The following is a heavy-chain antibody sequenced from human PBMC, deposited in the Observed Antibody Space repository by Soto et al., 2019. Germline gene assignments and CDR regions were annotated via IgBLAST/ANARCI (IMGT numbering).Heavy chain of an antibody. V-gene: IGHV1-69*06. CDR2: IIPTFGTT. J-gene: IGHJ6*02. Sequence: QVQLEQSGDEVTKHGSSVKVSCKASGGTFSSYVISWVRQAPGQGLEWMGGIIPTFGTTKYAQDFQGRVTITADKSTSTAYMELISLRSDDTAVYYCASHRSQVVHLVLPPYYYYGLDVWGQGTTVTVSS. D-gene: IGHD6-6*01. CDR1: GGTFSSYV. CDR3: ASHRSQVVHLVLPPYYYYGLDV.